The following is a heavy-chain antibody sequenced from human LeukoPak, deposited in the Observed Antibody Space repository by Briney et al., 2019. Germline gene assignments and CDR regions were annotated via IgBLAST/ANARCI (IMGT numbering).Heavy chain of an antibody. J-gene: IGHJ4*02. CDR3: ARPRKGRYFDYIFDY. CDR1: GGSATSTTYY. D-gene: IGHD3-9*01. V-gene: IGHV4-39*01. CDR2: VYYTGST. Sequence: SETLSLTCSDSGGSATSTTYYWGWIRQPPGGGLEWIANVYYTGSTYSNPSLKSRGTMSVDTSKNQFSLTMTSVTAADAAVYYCARPRKGRYFDYIFDYGGQGTLARVSS.